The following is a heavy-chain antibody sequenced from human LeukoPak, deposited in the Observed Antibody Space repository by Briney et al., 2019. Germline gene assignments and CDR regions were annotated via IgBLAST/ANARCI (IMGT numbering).Heavy chain of an antibody. CDR3: AKDRGYSYASSAFDI. CDR1: GFTFSSYG. V-gene: IGHV3-30*02. CDR2: IWYGGSNK. D-gene: IGHD5-18*01. Sequence: GGSLRLSCAASGFTFSSYGMHWVRQAPGKGLEWVAVIWYGGSNKYYADSVKGRFTISRDNSKNTLYLQMNSLRAEDTAVYYCAKDRGYSYASSAFDIWGQGTMVTVSS. J-gene: IGHJ3*02.